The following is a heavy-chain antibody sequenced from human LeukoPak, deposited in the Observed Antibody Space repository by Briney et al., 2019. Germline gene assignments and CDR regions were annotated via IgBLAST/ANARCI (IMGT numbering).Heavy chain of an antibody. V-gene: IGHV3-53*01. CDR1: GFTVSSNF. D-gene: IGHD6-6*01. CDR2: IYSGGST. CDR3: AKGQTTSSYASNDY. Sequence: GGSLRLSCAASGFTVSSNFLSWVLQPPGKGLEWVSDIYSGGSTYYADSVKGRFTIYRDISRNTVYLQMHSLRAEDTAVYYCAKGQTTSSYASNDYWGQGALVTVSS. J-gene: IGHJ4*02.